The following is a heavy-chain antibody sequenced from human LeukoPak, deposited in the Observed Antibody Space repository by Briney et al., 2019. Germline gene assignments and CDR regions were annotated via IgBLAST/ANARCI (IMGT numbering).Heavy chain of an antibody. J-gene: IGHJ4*02. D-gene: IGHD6-19*01. CDR2: INPSGGST. Sequence: ASVKVSCKASGGTFSSYAISWVRQAPGQGLEWMGIINPSGGSTSYAQKFQGRVTMTGDTSTSTVYMELSSLRSEDTAVYYCARAGYSSGWYDFDYWGQGTLVTVSS. V-gene: IGHV1-46*01. CDR3: ARAGYSSGWYDFDY. CDR1: GGTFSSYA.